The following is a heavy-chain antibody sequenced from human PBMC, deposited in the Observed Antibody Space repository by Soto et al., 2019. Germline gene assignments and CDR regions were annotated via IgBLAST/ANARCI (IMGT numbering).Heavy chain of an antibody. Sequence: ASVKVPCTASGYTFTSYGISWVRQAPGQGLEWMGWISAYNGNTNYAQKLRGRVTMTTDTSTSTAYRELRSLRSDDTAVYYCAREWSDGYDYFDYWGQGTLVTVSS. D-gene: IGHD5-12*01. CDR3: AREWSDGYDYFDY. CDR2: ISAYNGNT. V-gene: IGHV1-18*04. CDR1: GYTFTSYG. J-gene: IGHJ4*02.